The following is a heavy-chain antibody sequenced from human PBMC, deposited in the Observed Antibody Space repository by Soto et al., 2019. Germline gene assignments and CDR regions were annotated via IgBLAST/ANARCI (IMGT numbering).Heavy chain of an antibody. CDR2: ISGSGGST. J-gene: IGHJ3*02. D-gene: IGHD5-12*01. CDR3: AKDWGYSGYDPDAFDI. CDR1: GFTFSSYA. Sequence: PGGSLRLSCAASGFTFSSYAMSWVRQAPGKGLEWVSAISGSGGSTYYADSVKGRFTISRDNSKNTLYLQMNSLRAEDTAVYYCAKDWGYSGYDPDAFDIWGQGTMVTVSS. V-gene: IGHV3-23*01.